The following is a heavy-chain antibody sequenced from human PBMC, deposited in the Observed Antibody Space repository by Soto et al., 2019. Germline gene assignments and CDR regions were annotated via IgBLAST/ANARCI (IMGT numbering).Heavy chain of an antibody. V-gene: IGHV2-5*01. CDR1: GFSLSTSGVG. J-gene: IGHJ6*02. CDR3: AHAKAAAINYYYYGMDV. CDR2: IYWNDDK. Sequence: SGPTLVNPTQTLTLTCTFSGFSLSTSGVGVGWIRQPPGKALEWLALIYWNDDKRYSPSLKSRLTITKDTSKNQVVLTMTNMDPVDTATYYCAHAKAAAINYYYYGMDVWGQGTTVTASS. D-gene: IGHD2-2*01.